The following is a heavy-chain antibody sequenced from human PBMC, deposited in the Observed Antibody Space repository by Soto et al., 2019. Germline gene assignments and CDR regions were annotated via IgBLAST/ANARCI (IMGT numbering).Heavy chain of an antibody. CDR1: GFTFSSYA. J-gene: IGHJ6*02. D-gene: IGHD5-12*01. Sequence: GGSLRLSCXASGFTFSSYAMHWVRQAPGKGLEWVAVISYDGSNKYYADSVRGRFTISRDNSKNTLYLQMNSLRAEDTAVYYCARDYYRFNSGYGFSMDVWGQGTTVTVSS. V-gene: IGHV3-30-3*01. CDR3: ARDYYRFNSGYGFSMDV. CDR2: ISYDGSNK.